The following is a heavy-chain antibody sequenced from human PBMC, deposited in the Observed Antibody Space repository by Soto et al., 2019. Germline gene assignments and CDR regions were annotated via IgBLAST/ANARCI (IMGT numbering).Heavy chain of an antibody. J-gene: IGHJ4*02. V-gene: IGHV4-34*01. CDR3: ARRARGYSYGYVFDY. CDR1: GGSFSGYY. CDR2: INHSGST. Sequence: QVQLQQWGAGLLKPSETLSLTCAVYGGSFSGYYWSWIRQPPGKGLEWIGEINHSGSTNYNPSLKSRVTISVDTSKNQFSLKLSSVTAADTAVYYCARRARGYSYGYVFDYWGQGTLVTVSS. D-gene: IGHD5-18*01.